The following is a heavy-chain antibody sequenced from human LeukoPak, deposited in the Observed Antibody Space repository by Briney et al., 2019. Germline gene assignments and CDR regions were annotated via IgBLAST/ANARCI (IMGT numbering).Heavy chain of an antibody. Sequence: ASVKVSCKASGYTFTSYDINWVRQATGQGLEWMGWMNPNSGGTNYAQKFQGRVSLTRGTSINTAYMELSSLRSDDTAVYYCARASVTTGSTETFDPWGQGTLVTVSS. CDR3: ARASVTTGSTETFDP. J-gene: IGHJ5*02. V-gene: IGHV1-2*02. D-gene: IGHD1-1*01. CDR1: GYTFTSYD. CDR2: MNPNSGGT.